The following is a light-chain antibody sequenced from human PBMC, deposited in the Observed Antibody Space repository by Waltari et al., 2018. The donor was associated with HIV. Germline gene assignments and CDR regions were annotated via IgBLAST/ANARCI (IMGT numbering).Light chain of an antibody. CDR3: QAWDSSTGEV. CDR1: KLGDKY. CDR2: QDS. Sequence: SYELTQPPSASVSPGQTASITCSGDKLGDKYACWSQQKPGQSPVLVIYQDSKRPSGSPERFSGSTSGNTATLTISGTQAMDEADYYCQAWDSSTGEVFGGGTKLTVL. J-gene: IGLJ2*01. V-gene: IGLV3-1*01.